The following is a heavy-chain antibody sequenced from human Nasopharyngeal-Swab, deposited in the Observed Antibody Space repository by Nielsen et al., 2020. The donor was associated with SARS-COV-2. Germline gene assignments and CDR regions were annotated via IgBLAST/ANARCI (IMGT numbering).Heavy chain of an antibody. CDR3: AVALYDYYYYGMDV. Sequence: SVKVSCRASGGTFSSYAISWVRQAPGQGLEWMGRIIPILGIANYAQKFQGRVTITADKSTSTAYMELSSLRSEDTAVYYCAVALYDYYYYGMDVWGQGTTVTVSS. J-gene: IGHJ6*02. CDR2: IIPILGIA. D-gene: IGHD2-15*01. V-gene: IGHV1-69*04. CDR1: GGTFSSYA.